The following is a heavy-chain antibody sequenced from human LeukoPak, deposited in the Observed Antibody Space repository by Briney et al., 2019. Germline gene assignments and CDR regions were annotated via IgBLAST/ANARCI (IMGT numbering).Heavy chain of an antibody. Sequence: PGRSLRLSGTASGFTFGDYAMSWVRQAPGKGLEWVGFIRSKAYGCTTEYAASVKGRFTISRDDSKSIAYLQMNSLKTEDTAVYYCTRGPRDRDYDFWSGYEEYYFDYWGQGTLVTVSS. J-gene: IGHJ4*02. V-gene: IGHV3-49*04. CDR2: IRSKAYGCTT. CDR1: GFTFGDYA. CDR3: TRGPRDRDYDFWSGYEEYYFDY. D-gene: IGHD3-3*01.